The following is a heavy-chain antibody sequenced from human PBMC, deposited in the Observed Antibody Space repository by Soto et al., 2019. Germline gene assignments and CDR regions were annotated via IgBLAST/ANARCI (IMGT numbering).Heavy chain of an antibody. J-gene: IGHJ1*01. CDR1: GFTFSSYG. CDR3: ARGTEWSVYYQASEYFQH. CDR2: IWYDGSNK. Sequence: GGSLRLSCAASGFTFSSYGMHWVRQAPGKGLEWVAVIWYDGSNKYYADSVKGRFTISRDNSKYTLYLQMNSLRAEDTAVYYCARGTEWSVYYQASEYFQHWGQGTLVTVSS. V-gene: IGHV3-33*01. D-gene: IGHD3-3*01.